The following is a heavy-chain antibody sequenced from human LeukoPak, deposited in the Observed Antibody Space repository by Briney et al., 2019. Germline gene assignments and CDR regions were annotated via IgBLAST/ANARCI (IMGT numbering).Heavy chain of an antibody. D-gene: IGHD6-19*01. Sequence: GGSLRLSCAASGFTFSSYSMNWVRQAPGKGLEWVSYISSSSSTIYYADSVKGRFTISRDSAKNSLYLQMNSLRAEDTAVYYCARGAVAGTRWFDPWGQGTLVTVSS. V-gene: IGHV3-48*04. J-gene: IGHJ5*02. CDR1: GFTFSSYS. CDR2: ISSSSSTI. CDR3: ARGAVAGTRWFDP.